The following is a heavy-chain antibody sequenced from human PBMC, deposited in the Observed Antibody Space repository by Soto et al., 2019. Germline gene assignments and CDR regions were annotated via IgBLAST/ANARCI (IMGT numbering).Heavy chain of an antibody. CDR1: GGSISSSTYY. V-gene: IGHV4-39*01. CDR2: IYYSGNT. D-gene: IGHD5-18*01. CDR3: ARHRSRDTAMVTSAGYWYFDL. Sequence: SETLSLTCTVSGGSISSSTYYWGWIRQPPGKGLEWIGSIYYSGNTYYNPSLRSRVTISVDTSKNQFSLKVNSVTAADTAVYYCARHRSRDTAMVTSAGYWYFDLWGRGTLVTVS. J-gene: IGHJ2*01.